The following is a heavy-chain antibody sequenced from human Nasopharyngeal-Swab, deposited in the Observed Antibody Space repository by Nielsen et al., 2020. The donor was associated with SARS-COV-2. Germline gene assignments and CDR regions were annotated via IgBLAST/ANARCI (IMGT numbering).Heavy chain of an antibody. Sequence: GESLKISCAASGFSFSTFWMHWVRQVPGEGLVWVSRINTDGRRTNYAESVKGRFTISRDNVKNMLYLQINNLRPEDTAVYYCARDLGGFGGYWRQGTLATVSS. V-gene: IGHV3-74*01. CDR1: GFSFSTFW. J-gene: IGHJ4*02. D-gene: IGHD4-23*01. CDR3: ARDLGGFGGY. CDR2: INTDGRRT.